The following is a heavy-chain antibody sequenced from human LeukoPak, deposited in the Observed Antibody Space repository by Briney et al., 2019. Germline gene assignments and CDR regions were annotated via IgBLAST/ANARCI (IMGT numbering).Heavy chain of an antibody. V-gene: IGHV1-18*01. J-gene: IGHJ4*02. D-gene: IGHD3-22*01. CDR1: GYTFTSYG. CDR3: ARRRHYYDSSGYYLDY. Sequence: ASVKVSCKASGYTFTSYGISWVRRAPGQGLEWMGWISAYNGNTNYAQKLQGRVTMTTDTSTRTAYMELSSLRSEDTAVYYCARRRHYYDSSGYYLDYWGQGTLVTVSS. CDR2: ISAYNGNT.